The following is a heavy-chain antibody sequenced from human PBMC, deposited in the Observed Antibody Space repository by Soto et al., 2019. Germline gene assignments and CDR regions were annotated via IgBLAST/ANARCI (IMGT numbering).Heavy chain of an antibody. Sequence: EVQLLESGGGLVQPGGSLRLSCAASGFTFSSYAMSWVRQAPGKGLEWVSAISGSGGSTYYADSVKGRFTISRDNSKNTLYLQMNSLRAEDTAVYYCAKDPGGGGTMIVVPGGYWGQGTLVTVSS. D-gene: IGHD3-22*01. CDR3: AKDPGGGGTMIVVPGGY. CDR2: ISGSGGST. V-gene: IGHV3-23*01. CDR1: GFTFSSYA. J-gene: IGHJ4*02.